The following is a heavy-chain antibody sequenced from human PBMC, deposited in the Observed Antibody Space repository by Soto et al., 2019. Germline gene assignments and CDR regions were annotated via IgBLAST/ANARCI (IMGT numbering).Heavy chain of an antibody. Sequence: EVQLVESGGGLVQPGGSLRLSCAASGFTFSSYCMHWVRQAPGKGLVWVSRINSDGSSTSYADSVKGRFTISRDNAKNTLYLQMNSLRAEDTAVYYCARQEQWLLDAFDIWGQGTMVTVSS. J-gene: IGHJ3*02. V-gene: IGHV3-74*01. CDR3: ARQEQWLLDAFDI. CDR2: INSDGSST. CDR1: GFTFSSYC. D-gene: IGHD6-19*01.